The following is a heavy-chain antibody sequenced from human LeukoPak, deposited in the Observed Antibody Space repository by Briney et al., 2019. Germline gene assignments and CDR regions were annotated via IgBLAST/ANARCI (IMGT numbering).Heavy chain of an antibody. CDR1: GFTFSDYY. D-gene: IGHD3-10*01. V-gene: IGHV3-11*01. J-gene: IGHJ4*02. CDR3: ASSPLWFGEPYYFDY. CDR2: ISSSGSTI. Sequence: GGSLRLSCAASGFTFSDYYMSWIRQAPGKGLEWVSYISSSGSTIYYADSVKGRFTISRDNAKNSLYLQMNSLRAEDTAVYYCASSPLWFGEPYYFDYWGQGTLVTVSS.